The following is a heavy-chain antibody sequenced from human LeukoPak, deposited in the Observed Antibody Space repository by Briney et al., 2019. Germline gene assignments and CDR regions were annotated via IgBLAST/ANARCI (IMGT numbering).Heavy chain of an antibody. CDR1: GGSFSGYY. D-gene: IGHD3-22*01. J-gene: IGHJ4*02. CDR3: ARLGPDTMIVVPLDY. CDR2: INHSGST. Sequence: PSETLSLTCAVYGGSFSGYYWSWIRQPPGKGLEWIGEINHSGSTNYNPSLKGRVTISVDTSKNQFSLKLSSVTAADTAVYYCARLGPDTMIVVPLDYWGQGTLVTVSS. V-gene: IGHV4-34*01.